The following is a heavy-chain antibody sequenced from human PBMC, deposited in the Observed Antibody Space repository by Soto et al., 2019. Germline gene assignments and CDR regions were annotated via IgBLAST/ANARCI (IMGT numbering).Heavy chain of an antibody. J-gene: IGHJ6*03. CDR3: ARDPGRYYYMDV. Sequence: SETLSLTCTVSGGSISSGGYYWSWIRQHPGKGLEWIGYIYYSGSTYYNPSLKSRVTISVDTSKNQFSLKLSSVTAADTAVYHCARDPGRYYYMDVWGKGTTVTVS. V-gene: IGHV4-31*03. CDR2: IYYSGST. CDR1: GGSISSGGYY.